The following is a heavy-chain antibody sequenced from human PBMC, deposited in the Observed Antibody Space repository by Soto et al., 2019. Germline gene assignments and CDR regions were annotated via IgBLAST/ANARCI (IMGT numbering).Heavy chain of an antibody. CDR1: GVTVSSYA. CDR3: AKDRSSLTAAAGSLAY. V-gene: IGHV3-23*01. CDR2: ISGSGGST. J-gene: IGHJ4*02. D-gene: IGHD6-13*01. Sequence: GGSLRLSCAASGVTVSSYAMSWVRQAPGKGLEWVSAISGSGGSTYYADSVKGRFTISRDNSKNTLYLQMNSLSAEDTALYYCAKDRSSLTAAAGSLAYWGQGTLVTVSS.